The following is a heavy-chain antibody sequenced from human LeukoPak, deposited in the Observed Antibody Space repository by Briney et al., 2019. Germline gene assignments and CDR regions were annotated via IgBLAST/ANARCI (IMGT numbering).Heavy chain of an antibody. J-gene: IGHJ4*02. V-gene: IGHV1-2*06. CDR2: INANSGGT. CDR1: GYTFSGYF. D-gene: IGHD1-26*01. Sequence: GASVKVFCKASGYTFSGYFIHWVRQAAGQGLEWMGRINANSGGTEYAQNFQGRVTMTRDTSISTASMELSRLTSDDTAVYYCARDLSSTSHWELDSWGQGTLVTVSS. CDR3: ARDLSSTSHWELDS.